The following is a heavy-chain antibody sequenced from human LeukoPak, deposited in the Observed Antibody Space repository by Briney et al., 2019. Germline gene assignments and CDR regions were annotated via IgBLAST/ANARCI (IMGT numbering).Heavy chain of an antibody. CDR2: IIPIFGTA. CDR3: ASASSGFTYYFDY. Sequence: SVKVSCKASGYTFTSYDISWVRQAPGQGLEWMGGIIPIFGTANYAQKFQGRVTITADKSTSTAYMELSSLRSEDTAVYYCASASSGFTYYFDYWGQGTLVTVSS. J-gene: IGHJ4*02. V-gene: IGHV1-69*06. CDR1: GYTFTSYD. D-gene: IGHD3-22*01.